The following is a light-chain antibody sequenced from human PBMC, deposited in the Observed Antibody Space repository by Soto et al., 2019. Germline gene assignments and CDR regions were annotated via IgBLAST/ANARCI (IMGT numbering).Light chain of an antibody. Sequence: QSVLTQPPSASGTPGQRVTISCYGSSSNIGGNTVNWYQQLQGTAPKLLIYSNNQRPSGVPDRFSGSKSGTSASLAIIGLQFEDEADYYCAAWDDSLNGYVFGTGTKVTVL. CDR2: SNN. V-gene: IGLV1-44*01. J-gene: IGLJ1*01. CDR1: SSNIGGNT. CDR3: AAWDDSLNGYV.